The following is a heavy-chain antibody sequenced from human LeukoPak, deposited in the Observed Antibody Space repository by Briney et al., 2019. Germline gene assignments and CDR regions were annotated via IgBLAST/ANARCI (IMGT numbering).Heavy chain of an antibody. CDR1: GGSFGGYY. CDR3: ARANYYDSSGYYAN. D-gene: IGHD3-22*01. V-gene: IGHV4-34*01. J-gene: IGHJ4*02. CDR2: LNHSGST. Sequence: SETLSLTCAVYGGSFGGYYWSWIRQPPGKGLEWIGELNHSGSTNYNPSLKSRVTVSVDTSKNQFSLKLSSVAAADTDVYYCARANYYDSSGYYANWGQGTLVTVSS.